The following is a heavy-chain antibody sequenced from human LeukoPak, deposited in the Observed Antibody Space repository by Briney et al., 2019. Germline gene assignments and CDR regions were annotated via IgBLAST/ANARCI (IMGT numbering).Heavy chain of an antibody. V-gene: IGHV3-53*01. CDR1: GFTVSSNY. CDR3: ARDSPNWNYAEGAFDI. J-gene: IGHJ3*02. Sequence: GGSLRLSCAASGFTVSSNYMSWVSQAPGKGLEWVSVIYSGGSTYYADSVKGRFTISRDNSKNTLYLQMNSLRAEDTAVYYCARDSPNWNYAEGAFDIWGQGTMVTVSS. D-gene: IGHD1-7*01. CDR2: IYSGGST.